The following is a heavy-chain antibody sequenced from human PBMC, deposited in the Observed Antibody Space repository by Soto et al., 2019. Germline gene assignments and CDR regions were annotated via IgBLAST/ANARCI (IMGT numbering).Heavy chain of an antibody. V-gene: IGHV1-46*01. CDR2: INPSGGST. Sequence: ASVKVSCKASGYTFTSYYMHWVRQAPGQGPEWMGIINPSGGSTSYAQKFQGRVTMTRDTSTSTVYMELSSLRSEDTAVYYCARVKQWLVPGYYFDYWGQGTPVTVSS. CDR3: ARVKQWLVPGYYFDY. CDR1: GYTFTSYY. J-gene: IGHJ4*02. D-gene: IGHD6-19*01.